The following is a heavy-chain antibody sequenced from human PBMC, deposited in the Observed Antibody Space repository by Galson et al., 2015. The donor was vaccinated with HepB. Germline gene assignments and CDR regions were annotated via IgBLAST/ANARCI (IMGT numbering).Heavy chain of an antibody. D-gene: IGHD6-19*01. CDR3: AREDSTITVAAVEY. Sequence: SLRLSCAASGFAFSNYSIHWVRQAPGKGLEWMAHIWTDGSNKHYADSLKGRFRISRDNTKNTLFLEADSLRAEDTAVYYCAREDSTITVAAVEYLRQGVLLTVSS. CDR1: GFAFSNYS. CDR2: IWTDGSNK. V-gene: IGHV3-33*01. J-gene: IGHJ4*02.